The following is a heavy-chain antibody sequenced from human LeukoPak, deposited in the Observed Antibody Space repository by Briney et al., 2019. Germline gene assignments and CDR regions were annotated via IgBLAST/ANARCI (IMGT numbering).Heavy chain of an antibody. V-gene: IGHV3-66*02. CDR1: GFTVSSNY. J-gene: IGHJ4*02. CDR3: ARVYYDFWSGYYTHFDY. Sequence: PGGSLRLSCAASGFTVSSNYMSRVRQAPGKGLEWVPVVYSGGSTYYADSVKGRFTISRDNSKNTLYLQMNSLRAEDTAVYYCARVYYDFWSGYYTHFDYWGQGTLVTVS. D-gene: IGHD3-3*01. CDR2: VYSGGST.